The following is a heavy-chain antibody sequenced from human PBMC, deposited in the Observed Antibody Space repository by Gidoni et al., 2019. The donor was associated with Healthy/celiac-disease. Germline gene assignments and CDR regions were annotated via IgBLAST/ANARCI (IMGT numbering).Heavy chain of an antibody. J-gene: IGHJ4*02. V-gene: IGHV3-30*18. CDR1: GFTFSSYC. CDR2: ISYDGSNK. Sequence: QVQLVESGGGVVQPGRSLRLSCAASGFTFSSYCMHWVRQAPGKGLEWVAVISYDGSNKYYADSVKGRFTISRDNSKNTLYLQMNSLRAEDTAVYYCAKDFEAWIQPSYYFDYWGQGTLVTVSS. D-gene: IGHD5-18*01. CDR3: AKDFEAWIQPSYYFDY.